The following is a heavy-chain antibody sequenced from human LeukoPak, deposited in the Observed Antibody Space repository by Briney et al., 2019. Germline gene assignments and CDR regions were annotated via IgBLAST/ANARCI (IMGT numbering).Heavy chain of an antibody. V-gene: IGHV3-30*04. CDR2: ISYDGSNK. J-gene: IGHJ6*03. Sequence: GGSLRLSCAASGFTFSSYAMHWVRQAAGKGLEGVAGISYDGSNKYYADSVKGRFTISRDNSKNTLYLQMNSLRAEDTAVYYCARSIYYRADYYMDVWGKGTTVTVSS. CDR1: GFTFSSYA. D-gene: IGHD3-22*01. CDR3: ARSIYYRADYYMDV.